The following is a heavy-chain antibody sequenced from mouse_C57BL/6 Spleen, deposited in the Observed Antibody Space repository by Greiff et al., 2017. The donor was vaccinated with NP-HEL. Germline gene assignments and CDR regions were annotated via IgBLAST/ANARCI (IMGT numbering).Heavy chain of an antibody. CDR3: ARKDYSNSYAMDY. D-gene: IGHD2-5*01. Sequence: EVKLMESGPELVKPGASVKISCKASGYSFTDYNMNWVKQSNGKSLEWIGVINPNYGTTSYNQKFKGKATLTVDQSSSTAYMQLNSLTSEDSAVYYCARKDYSNSYAMDYWGQGTSVTVSS. J-gene: IGHJ4*01. CDR1: GYSFTDYN. V-gene: IGHV1-39*01. CDR2: INPNYGTT.